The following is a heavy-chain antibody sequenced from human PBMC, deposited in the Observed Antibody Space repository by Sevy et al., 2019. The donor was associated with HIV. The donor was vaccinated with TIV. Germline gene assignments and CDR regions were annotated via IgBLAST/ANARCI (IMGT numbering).Heavy chain of an antibody. CDR3: AKDSYCSGGSCPRNWFDP. Sequence: GESLKISCAASGFTFSSYAMSWVRQAPGKGLEWVSAISGSGGSTYYADSVKGRFTISRDNSKNTLYLQMNSLRAEDTAVYYCAKDSYCSGGSCPRNWFDPWGQGTLVTVSS. CDR2: ISGSGGST. D-gene: IGHD2-15*01. V-gene: IGHV3-23*01. CDR1: GFTFSSYA. J-gene: IGHJ5*02.